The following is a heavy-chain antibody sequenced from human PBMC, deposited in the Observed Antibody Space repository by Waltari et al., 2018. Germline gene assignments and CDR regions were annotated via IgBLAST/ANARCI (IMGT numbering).Heavy chain of an antibody. V-gene: IGHV4-34*01. CDR1: GGSFSGYY. CDR3: ARTSWGYYFDY. J-gene: IGHJ4*02. D-gene: IGHD3-16*01. CDR2: INHSGST. Sequence: QVQLQQWGAGLLKPSETLSLTCAVYGGSFSGYYWSWIRQPPGKGLEWIGEINHSGSTNANPSLKSRVTISVDTSKNQFSLKLSSVTAADTAVYYCARTSWGYYFDYWGQGTLVTVSS.